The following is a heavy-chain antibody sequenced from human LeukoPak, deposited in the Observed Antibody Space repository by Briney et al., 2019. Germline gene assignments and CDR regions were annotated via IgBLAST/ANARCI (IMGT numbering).Heavy chain of an antibody. CDR1: GGSISSSNW. CDR2: IYHSGST. D-gene: IGHD3-3*01. V-gene: IGHV4-4*02. J-gene: IGHJ3*02. Sequence: PSETLSLTCAVSGGSISSSNWWSWVRQPPGKGLEWIGEIYHSGSTNYNPSLKSRVTISVDKSKNQFSLKLSSVTAADTAVYYCARVGYDSWSPGLSDTRRAFDIWGQETMVTVFS. CDR3: ARVGYDSWSPGLSDTRRAFDI.